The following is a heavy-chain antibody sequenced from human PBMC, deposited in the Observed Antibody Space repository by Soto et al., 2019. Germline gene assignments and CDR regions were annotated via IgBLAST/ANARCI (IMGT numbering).Heavy chain of an antibody. CDR3: ARRPRDWNYDGFGYFDY. D-gene: IGHD1-7*01. V-gene: IGHV4-39*01. J-gene: IGHJ4*02. CDR1: GGSISSSSYY. Sequence: SETLSLTCTVSGGSISSSSYYWGWIRQPPGKGLEWIGSIYYSGSTYYNPSLKSRVTISVDTSKNQFSLKLSSVTAADTAVYYCARRPRDWNYDGFGYFDYWGQGTLVTVSS. CDR2: IYYSGST.